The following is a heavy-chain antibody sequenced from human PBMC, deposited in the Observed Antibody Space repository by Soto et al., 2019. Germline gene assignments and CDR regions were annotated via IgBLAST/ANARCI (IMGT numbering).Heavy chain of an antibody. CDR3: ASRTSSGWYFGY. CDR1: GYTFTSYG. Sequence: QVQLVQSGAEVKKPGASVKVSCKASGYTFTSYGISWVRQAPGQGLAWMGWISAYNGNTNYAQKLQGRVTLTSDTPTSTHYTELSSLSSDDTAVYYCASRTSSGWYFGYWGQGTLVTVSS. CDR2: ISAYNGNT. D-gene: IGHD6-19*01. J-gene: IGHJ4*02. V-gene: IGHV1-18*01.